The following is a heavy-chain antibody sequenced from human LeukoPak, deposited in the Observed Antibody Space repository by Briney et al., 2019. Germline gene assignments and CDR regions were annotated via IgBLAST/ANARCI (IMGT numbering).Heavy chain of an antibody. CDR1: GFTFGDYG. J-gene: IGHJ3*02. D-gene: IGHD4-4*01. CDR2: ISDTGRNA. Sequence: GKSLRLSCAASGFTFGDYGMHWVRQAPGKGPEWVASISDTGRNADYAESVRGRFTIFRDNSKNSLYLQMSSLRDEDTARYYCARRKTTTVGIGAFDIWGQGTMLIVSS. V-gene: IGHV3-30*03. CDR3: ARRKTTTVGIGAFDI.